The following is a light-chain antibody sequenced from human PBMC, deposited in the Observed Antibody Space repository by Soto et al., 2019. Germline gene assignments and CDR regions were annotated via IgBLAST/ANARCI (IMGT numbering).Light chain of an antibody. J-gene: IGKJ5*01. CDR2: GAS. V-gene: IGKV3-15*01. Sequence: EIGVTQSPATLSLSPGEGVTISCKASQTVPSRIDWYQQKTGQAPSLLIYGASTRATGVPDRFSGTGSGTEFTLTISSLKPEDYAVYYCQQYTSWPPITFGQGTRLEI. CDR1: QTVPSR. CDR3: QQYTSWPPIT.